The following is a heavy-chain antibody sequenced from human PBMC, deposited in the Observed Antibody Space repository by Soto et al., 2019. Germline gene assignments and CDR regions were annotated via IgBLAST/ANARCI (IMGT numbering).Heavy chain of an antibody. CDR1: GFTFSSYG. J-gene: IGHJ5*02. CDR2: ISYAGSNK. V-gene: IGHV3-30*18. D-gene: IGHD3-10*01. CDR3: AKVRVTLLWFGELQT. Sequence: QVQLVESGGGVVQPGRSLRLSCAASGFTFSSYGMHWVRQAPGKGLEWVAVISYAGSNKYYADSVKGRFTISRDNSKNTLYLQMNSLRAEDTAVYYCAKVRVTLLWFGELQTWGQGTLVTVSS.